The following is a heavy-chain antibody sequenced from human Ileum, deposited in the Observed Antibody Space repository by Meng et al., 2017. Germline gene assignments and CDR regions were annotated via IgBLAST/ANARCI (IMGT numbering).Heavy chain of an antibody. Sequence: QLQGSGPGPGKPSETLSLPCTVSGGPISNTNYYWAWIRQPPGKGLEWIGRMSYSGSTYFNPSLKSRVAISVDTSNNQVSLKLSFVTAADTAVYYCARGGAVAGVWWYFDLWGRGTLVTVSS. CDR1: GGPISNTNYY. V-gene: IGHV4-39*07. CDR3: ARGGAVAGVWWYFDL. J-gene: IGHJ2*01. D-gene: IGHD6-19*01. CDR2: MSYSGST.